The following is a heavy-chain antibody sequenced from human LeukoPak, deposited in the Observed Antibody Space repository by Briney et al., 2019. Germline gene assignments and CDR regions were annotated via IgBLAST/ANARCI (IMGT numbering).Heavy chain of an antibody. D-gene: IGHD5-18*01. CDR1: GFTFSSNA. CDR3: AKAIQSRYSYGNRPFDY. Sequence: PGGSLRLSCAASGFTFSSNAMSWVRQAPGKGLEWVSAISGSGGSTYYADSVKGRFTISRDNSKNTLYLQMNSLRAEDTAVYYCAKAIQSRYSYGNRPFDYWGQGTLVTVSS. CDR2: ISGSGGST. V-gene: IGHV3-23*01. J-gene: IGHJ4*02.